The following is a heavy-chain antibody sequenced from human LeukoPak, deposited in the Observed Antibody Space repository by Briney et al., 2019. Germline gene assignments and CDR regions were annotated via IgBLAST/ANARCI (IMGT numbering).Heavy chain of an antibody. CDR3: ARVSGYDRHPYYYGMDV. D-gene: IGHD5-12*01. CDR1: GGSISSSSYY. Sequence: SETLSLTCTVSGGSISSSSYYWGWIRQPPGKGLAWIGSIYYSGSTYYNPSLKSRVTISVDTSKNQFSLKLSSVTAADTAVYYCARVSGYDRHPYYYGMDVWGQGTTVTVSS. CDR2: IYYSGST. J-gene: IGHJ6*02. V-gene: IGHV4-39*07.